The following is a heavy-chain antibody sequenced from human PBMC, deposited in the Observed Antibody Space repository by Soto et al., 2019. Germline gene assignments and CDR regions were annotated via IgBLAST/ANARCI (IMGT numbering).Heavy chain of an antibody. CDR1: GYTFTGYY. D-gene: IGHD6-13*01. CDR2: ISAYNGDT. Sequence: ASVKVSCKASGYTFTGYYMHWVRQAPGQGLEWMGWISAYNGDTNYAQKLQSRVTMTTDTSKNSLYLQMNSLRDEDTALYYCARVKWAAGSFIDYWGQGTLVTVSS. J-gene: IGHJ4*02. V-gene: IGHV1-18*04. CDR3: ARVKWAAGSFIDY.